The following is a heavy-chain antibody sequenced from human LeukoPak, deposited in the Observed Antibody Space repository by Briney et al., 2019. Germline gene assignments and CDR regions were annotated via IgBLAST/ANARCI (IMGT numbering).Heavy chain of an antibody. J-gene: IGHJ4*02. CDR3: ARDPPDGGNSKLQFDY. Sequence: PGGSLRLSCVASGFTLSDYWMHWVRQAPGKGLLWVSRINGDGRITGHADSVEGRFTISRDNAKNTLYLQMNGLRVEDTALYYCARDPPDGGNSKLQFDYWGQGALVTVSS. CDR1: GFTLSDYW. D-gene: IGHD4-23*01. V-gene: IGHV3-74*01. CDR2: INGDGRIT.